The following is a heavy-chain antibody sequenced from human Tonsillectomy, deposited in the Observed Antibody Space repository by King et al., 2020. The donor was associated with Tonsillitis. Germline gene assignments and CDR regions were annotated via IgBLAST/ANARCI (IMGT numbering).Heavy chain of an antibody. V-gene: IGHV3-21*01. CDR2: ISSSSSYI. CDR1: GFTFSTYR. Sequence: VQLVESGGGLVKPGGSLRISCAASGFTFSTYRMNWVRQAPGKGLEWVSSISSSSSYIYYADSVKGRFTISRDNAKNSLYLQMNSLRAEDTAVYYCARHIFGEENYGMDVWAKGPRSPSP. J-gene: IGHJ6*02. D-gene: IGHD3-10*02. CDR3: ARHIFGEENYGMDV.